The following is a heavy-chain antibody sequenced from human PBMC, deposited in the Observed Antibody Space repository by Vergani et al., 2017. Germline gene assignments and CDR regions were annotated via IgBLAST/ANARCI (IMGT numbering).Heavy chain of an antibody. V-gene: IGHV4-61*02. Sequence: QVQLQESGPGLVKPSQTLSPTCTVPGGPINSHNYYWSWIRQPAGKGLEWIGRIHTSGSTNYNPSLKSRVTMSEDTSKNQFSLNLTSAAAADTAVYFCARGSCLGGSCYKPLFDYWGQGILVTVSS. CDR1: GGPINSHNYY. J-gene: IGHJ4*02. D-gene: IGHD2-15*01. CDR2: IHTSGST. CDR3: ARGSCLGGSCYKPLFDY.